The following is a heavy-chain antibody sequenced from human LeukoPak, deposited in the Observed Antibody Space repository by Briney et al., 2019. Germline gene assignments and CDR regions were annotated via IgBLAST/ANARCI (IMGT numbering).Heavy chain of an antibody. V-gene: IGHV4-59*08. J-gene: IGHJ6*03. D-gene: IGHD2-2*01. CDR1: GDSVSSVY. Sequence: SETLSLTCNVSGDSVSSVYWSWIRQPPGKGLEWIGYIYYNGYTDYNPSLKSRVTISVDTSKNQFSLKLSSVTAADTAVYYCARVPGEDIVVVPAPSYYMDVWGKGTTVTVSS. CDR3: ARVPGEDIVVVPAPSYYMDV. CDR2: IYYNGYT.